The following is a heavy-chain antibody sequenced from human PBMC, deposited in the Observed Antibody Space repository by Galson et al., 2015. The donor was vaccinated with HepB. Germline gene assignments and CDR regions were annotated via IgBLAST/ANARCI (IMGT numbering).Heavy chain of an antibody. CDR3: ARGSYCSSTSCAFDY. Sequence: SLRLSCAASGFTFSSYGMHWVRQAPGKGLEWVSSISSSSSYIYYADSVKGRFTISRDNAKNSLYLQMNSLRAEDTAVYYCARGSYCSSTSCAFDYWGQGTLVTVSS. D-gene: IGHD2-2*01. V-gene: IGHV3-21*01. CDR1: GFTFSSYG. CDR2: ISSSSSYI. J-gene: IGHJ4*02.